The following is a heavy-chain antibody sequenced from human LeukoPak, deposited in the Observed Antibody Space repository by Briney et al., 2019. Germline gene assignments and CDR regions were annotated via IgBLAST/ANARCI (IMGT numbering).Heavy chain of an antibody. CDR3: ATNSGDYYDSSGYYSYYFDY. D-gene: IGHD3-22*01. J-gene: IGHJ4*02. CDR1: GGSISSGGYY. CDR2: IYYSGST. Sequence: SETLSLTFTVSGGSISSGGYYWSWIRQHPGKGLEWIGYIYYSGSTYYNPSLKSRVTISVDTSKNQFSLKLSSVTAADTAVYYCATNSGDYYDSSGYYSYYFDYWGQGTLVTVSS. V-gene: IGHV4-31*03.